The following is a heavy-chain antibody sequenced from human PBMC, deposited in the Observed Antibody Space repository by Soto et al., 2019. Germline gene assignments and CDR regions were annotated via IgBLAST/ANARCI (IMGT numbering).Heavy chain of an antibody. J-gene: IGHJ4*02. CDR3: AKGYTTKVTD. D-gene: IGHD1-1*01. CDR2: ISYDGSTK. V-gene: IGHV3-30*18. CDR1: GFLFRSYG. Sequence: QVQLMESGGGVVQTGRSLRLSCTASGFLFRSYGLHWVRQAPGKGLEWVTLISYDGSTKYYTDSVKGRFTISRDNSRNTLYRQTTSLSVEDTAAYYCAKGYTTKVTDWGQGTLVTVSS.